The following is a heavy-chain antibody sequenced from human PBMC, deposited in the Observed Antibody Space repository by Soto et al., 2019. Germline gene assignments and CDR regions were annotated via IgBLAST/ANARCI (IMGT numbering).Heavy chain of an antibody. J-gene: IGHJ5*02. CDR2: IIPILGIA. Sequence: SVKVSCKASGGTFSSYTISWVRQAPGQGLEWMGRIIPILGIANYAQKFQGRVTITADKSTSTAYMELSSLRSEDTAVYYCAREYMEVVPAAIWEFDPWGQGTLVTVSS. V-gene: IGHV1-69*04. CDR3: AREYMEVVPAAIWEFDP. D-gene: IGHD2-2*02. CDR1: GGTFSSYT.